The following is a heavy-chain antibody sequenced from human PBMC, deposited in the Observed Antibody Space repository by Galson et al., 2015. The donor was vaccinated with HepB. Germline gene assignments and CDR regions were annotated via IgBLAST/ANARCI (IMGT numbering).Heavy chain of an antibody. J-gene: IGHJ4*02. V-gene: IGHV3-74*01. CDR1: GFTFSNYW. CDR2: INSDGTT. Sequence: SLRLSCAASGFTFSNYWMHWVRQAPGKGLVWVSRINSDGTTAYADSVKGRFTISRDNAKNTLYLQMNSLRVEDTAVYYCARVREGGIPDCWGQGSLVTVSS. D-gene: IGHD3-16*01. CDR3: ARVREGGIPDC.